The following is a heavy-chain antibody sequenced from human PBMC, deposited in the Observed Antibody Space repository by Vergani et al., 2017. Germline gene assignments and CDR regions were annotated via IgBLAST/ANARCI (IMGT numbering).Heavy chain of an antibody. Sequence: EVELVESGGGLVQPGGSLRLTCAASGFTFNEYWMHWARQVPGKGLVWVSGMNGDGDTISYADCVKGRFTISRDNAKNTLFLQMNSLRAEDTAVYYCARARKFRFGVVWENWYDPLRQGTLVTVFS. CDR1: GFTFNEYW. CDR3: ARARKFRFGVVWENWYDP. V-gene: IGHV3-74*01. CDR2: MNGDGDTI. D-gene: IGHD3-3*01. J-gene: IGHJ5*02.